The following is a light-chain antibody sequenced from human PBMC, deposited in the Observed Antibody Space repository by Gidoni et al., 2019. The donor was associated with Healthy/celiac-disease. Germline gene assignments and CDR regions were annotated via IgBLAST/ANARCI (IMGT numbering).Light chain of an antibody. CDR3: QAWDSSTVV. Sequence: YELTQPPSVSVSPGQTASITGSGDKLGDKYACWYQQKPGQSPVLVIYQDSKRLSGIPERFSGSNSGNTATLTISGTQAMDEADYYCQAWDSSTVVFGGGTKLTVL. V-gene: IGLV3-1*01. CDR2: QDS. J-gene: IGLJ2*01. CDR1: KLGDKY.